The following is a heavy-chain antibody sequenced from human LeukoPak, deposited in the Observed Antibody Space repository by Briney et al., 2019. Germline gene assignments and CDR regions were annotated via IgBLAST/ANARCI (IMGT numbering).Heavy chain of an antibody. V-gene: IGHV3-30*01. D-gene: IGHD2-2*01. CDR1: GFTFSSYA. Sequence: GGSLRLSCAASGFTFSSYAMHWVRQAPGKGLEWVAVISYDGSNKYYADSVKGRFTISRDNSKNTPYLQMNSLRAEDTAVYYCAKVRIVVVPAATFDYWGQGTLVTVSS. J-gene: IGHJ4*02. CDR2: ISYDGSNK. CDR3: AKVRIVVVPAATFDY.